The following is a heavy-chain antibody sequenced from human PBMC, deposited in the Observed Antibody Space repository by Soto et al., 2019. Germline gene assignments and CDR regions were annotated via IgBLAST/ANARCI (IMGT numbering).Heavy chain of an antibody. J-gene: IGHJ5*02. CDR1: GDSIISSDFY. Sequence: PSETLSLTCTVSGDSIISSDFYWGWVRQPPGKGLEWIGSIFYLGSSYYNPSLKSRVTMSVDTSKNQFSLSLRSVTAADTALYFCARHSLALRKNNWFDPWGQGIMVTVSS. CDR2: IFYLGSS. CDR3: ARHSLALRKNNWFDP. D-gene: IGHD3-3*02. V-gene: IGHV4-39*01.